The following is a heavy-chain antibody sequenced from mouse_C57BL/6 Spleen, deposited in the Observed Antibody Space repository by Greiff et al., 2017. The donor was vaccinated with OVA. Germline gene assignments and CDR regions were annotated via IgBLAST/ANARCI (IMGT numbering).Heavy chain of an antibody. V-gene: IGHV14-4*01. J-gene: IGHJ1*03. CDR3: TTGYYGSKGYFDV. CDR1: GYNFKDDY. Sequence: VQLQQSGAELVRPGASVKLSCTASGYNFKDDYMNWVKQRPEHGLEWIGRIYPEDGDTEYASKFQGKATITADTSSNTAYLQLSSLTSEDTAVYYCTTGYYGSKGYFDVWGTATTVTVSS. D-gene: IGHD1-1*01. CDR2: IYPEDGDT.